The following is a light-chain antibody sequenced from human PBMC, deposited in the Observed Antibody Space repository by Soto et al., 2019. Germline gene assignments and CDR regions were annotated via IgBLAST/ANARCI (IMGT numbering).Light chain of an antibody. CDR1: QSASTF. CDR3: QHYNSYSEA. CDR2: DAS. V-gene: IGKV1-5*01. J-gene: IGKJ1*01. Sequence: DTHMTQSPSTLSASVSDRVTITCRASQSASTFLAWYQQKPGKAPKLLVYDASTLQSGVPSRFSGSGSGTEFTLTISSLQPDHFATYYCQHYNSYSEAFGQGTKVDIK.